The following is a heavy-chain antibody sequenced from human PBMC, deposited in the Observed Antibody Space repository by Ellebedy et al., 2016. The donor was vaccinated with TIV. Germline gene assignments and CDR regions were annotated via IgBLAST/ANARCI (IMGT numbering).Heavy chain of an antibody. J-gene: IGHJ4*02. CDR3: ARDGSIAVDGTSDY. CDR1: GFTFVSYW. V-gene: IGHV3-7*01. D-gene: IGHD6-19*01. CDR2: IKKDGREK. Sequence: GESLKISXEASGFTFVSYWMNWVRLAPGKGLEWVANIKKDGREKNYVDSVRGRFTISRDNAKNSLYLQMSSLRAEDTAVYYCARDGSIAVDGTSDYWGQGTLVTVSS.